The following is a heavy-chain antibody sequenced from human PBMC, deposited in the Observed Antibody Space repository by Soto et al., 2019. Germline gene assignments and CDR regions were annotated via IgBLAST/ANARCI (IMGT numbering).Heavy chain of an antibody. V-gene: IGHV1-69*13. CDR2: FIPVYRTL. D-gene: IGHD3-3*01. CDR1: GGSFGKSA. Sequence: VASVKVSCKASGGSFGKSAINWVRQTPGQGLEWLGGFIPVYRTLKYAQKFQGRVTITADESTGTAYMTLSSLASDDTAVYYCATGVIWIGYFTVDSWGQGTRVTVSS. J-gene: IGHJ4*02. CDR3: ATGVIWIGYFTVDS.